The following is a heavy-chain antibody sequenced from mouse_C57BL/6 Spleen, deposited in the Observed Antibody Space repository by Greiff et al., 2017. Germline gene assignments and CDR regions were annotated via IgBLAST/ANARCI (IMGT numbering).Heavy chain of an antibody. Sequence: VHLVESGAELARPGASVKLSCKASGYTFTSYGISWVKQRTGQGLEWIGEIYPRSGNTYYNEKFKGKATLTADKSSSTAYMELRSLTSEDSAVYFCARLDDYQFAYWGQGTLVTVSA. D-gene: IGHD2-4*01. CDR3: ARLDDYQFAY. CDR1: GYTFTSYG. CDR2: IYPRSGNT. J-gene: IGHJ3*01. V-gene: IGHV1-81*01.